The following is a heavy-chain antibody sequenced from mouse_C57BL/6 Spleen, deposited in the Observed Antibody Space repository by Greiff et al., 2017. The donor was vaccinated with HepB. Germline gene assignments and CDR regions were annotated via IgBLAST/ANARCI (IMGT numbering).Heavy chain of an antibody. J-gene: IGHJ4*01. V-gene: IGHV5-6*01. CDR1: GFTFSSYG. CDR2: ISSGGSYT. CDR3: ARHEYDYDGRFYAMDY. Sequence: EVKVVESGGDLVKPGGSLKLSCAASGFTFSSYGMSWVRQTPDKRLEWVAPISSGGSYTYYPDSVKGRFTISRDNAKNTLYLQMSSLKSEDTAMYYCARHEYDYDGRFYAMDYWGQGTSVTVSS. D-gene: IGHD2-4*01.